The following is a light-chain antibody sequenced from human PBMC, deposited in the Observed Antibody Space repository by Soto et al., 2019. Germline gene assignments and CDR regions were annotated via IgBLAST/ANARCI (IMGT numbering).Light chain of an antibody. V-gene: IGKV1-33*01. CDR1: QDISNY. J-gene: IGKJ4*01. CDR2: DAS. Sequence: DIQMTQSPSSLSASVGDRVIITCQASQDISNYLNWYQQKPGKAPKLLIYDASNLETGVPSRFSGSGSGTDFTFTISSLQPEDIATYYCQQYDNLPLTFGG. CDR3: QQYDNLPLT.